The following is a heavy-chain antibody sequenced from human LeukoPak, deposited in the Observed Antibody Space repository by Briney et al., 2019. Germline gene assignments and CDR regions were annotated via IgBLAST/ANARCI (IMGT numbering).Heavy chain of an antibody. Sequence: GGSLRLSCATSGFTIGKSDMAWVRQAPGKGLEWVSIVYTGSRTFHADSVKGRFTMSRDQSKNTVGLQMNSLRSEDTALYYCARGSMPGTRLPSDYWGQGTQVSVSS. CDR3: ARGSMPGTRLPSDY. CDR2: VYTGSRT. CDR1: GFTIGKSD. V-gene: IGHV3-53*05. D-gene: IGHD1-7*01. J-gene: IGHJ4*02.